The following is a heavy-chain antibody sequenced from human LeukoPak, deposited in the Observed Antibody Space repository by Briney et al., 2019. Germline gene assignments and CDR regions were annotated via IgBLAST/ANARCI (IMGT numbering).Heavy chain of an antibody. CDR2: IYGGGSV. V-gene: IGHV3-53*01. D-gene: IGHD7-27*01. J-gene: IGHJ4*02. CDR1: GFTVRSNY. Sequence: GGSLRLSCAASGFTVRSNYMSWVRQAPGKGLEWVSIIYGGGSVFYADSVKGRFTISRDNAKNSLYLQMNSLRAEDTAVYYCARIALGTYFDYWGQGTLVTVSS. CDR3: ARIALGTYFDY.